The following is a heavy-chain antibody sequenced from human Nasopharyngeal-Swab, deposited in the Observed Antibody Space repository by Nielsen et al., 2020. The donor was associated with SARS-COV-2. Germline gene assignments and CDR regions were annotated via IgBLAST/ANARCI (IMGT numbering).Heavy chain of an antibody. J-gene: IGHJ1*01. V-gene: IGHV3-7*01. CDR3: ARIAAVDIRGFQH. D-gene: IGHD6-13*01. Sequence: GESLKISCATSGFTFSTYWMTWVRQAPGKGLEWVANIKQDGSEKYYIDSVKGRFTISRDNAKNTLYLQMNGLRAEDTAVYYCARIAAVDIRGFQHWGQGTLVSVSS. CDR1: GFTFSTYW. CDR2: IKQDGSEK.